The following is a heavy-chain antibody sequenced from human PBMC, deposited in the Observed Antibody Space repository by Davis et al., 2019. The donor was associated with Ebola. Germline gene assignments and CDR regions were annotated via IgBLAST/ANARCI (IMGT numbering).Heavy chain of an antibody. CDR1: GYTFTGYY. Sequence: ASVTVSCMASGYTFTGYYMHWVRQAPAQGLEWMGWINPNSGGTNYAQKFQGRVTMTRDTSTSTVYMELSSLRSEDTAVYYCARVVSSDFWSGYDYWGQGTLVTVSS. CDR2: INPNSGGT. V-gene: IGHV1-2*02. J-gene: IGHJ4*02. D-gene: IGHD3-3*01. CDR3: ARVVSSDFWSGYDY.